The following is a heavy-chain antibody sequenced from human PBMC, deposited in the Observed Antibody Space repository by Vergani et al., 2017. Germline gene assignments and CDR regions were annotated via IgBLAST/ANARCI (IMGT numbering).Heavy chain of an antibody. CDR3: ARWGNEKRLNS. CDR1: GFTFSSHG. D-gene: IGHD1-1*01. CDR2: IWYHGSNK. Sequence: QVQLVESEGGVVQPGRSLTLSCVASGFTFSSHGMHWVRQAPGKGLEWVAVIWYHGSNKYYGDCVKGRFTISRDNSKNTLYLQMNSLRVEDTAVYYCARWGNEKRLNSWGQGTLVTVSS. J-gene: IGHJ4*02. V-gene: IGHV3-33*01.